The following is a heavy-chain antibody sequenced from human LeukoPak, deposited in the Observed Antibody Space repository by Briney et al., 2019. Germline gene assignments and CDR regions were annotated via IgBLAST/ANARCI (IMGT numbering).Heavy chain of an antibody. V-gene: IGHV4-4*02. CDR1: GGSISSSNW. J-gene: IGHJ4*02. CDR3: ARDVVYSSSLDY. CDR2: IYYSGST. Sequence: SGTLSLTCAVSGGSISSSNWWSWVRQPPGKGLEWIGEIYYSGSTYYNPSLKSRVTISVDTSKNQFSLKLSSVTAADTAVYYCARDVVYSSSLDYWGQGILVTVSS. D-gene: IGHD6-13*01.